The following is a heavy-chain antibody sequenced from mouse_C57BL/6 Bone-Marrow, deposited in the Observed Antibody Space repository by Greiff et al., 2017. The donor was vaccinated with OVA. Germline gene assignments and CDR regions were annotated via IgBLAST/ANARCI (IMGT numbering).Heavy chain of an antibody. CDR1: GYTFTSYG. J-gene: IGHJ2*01. CDR3: ARSVIYYYGSSVFGY. D-gene: IGHD1-1*01. V-gene: IGHV1-81*01. Sequence: VKLQESGAELARPGASVKLSCKASGYTFTSYGISWVKQRTGQGLEWIGEIYPRSGNTYYNEKFKGKATLTADKSSSTAYMELRSLTSEDSAVYFCARSVIYYYGSSVFGYWGQGTTLTVSS. CDR2: IYPRSGNT.